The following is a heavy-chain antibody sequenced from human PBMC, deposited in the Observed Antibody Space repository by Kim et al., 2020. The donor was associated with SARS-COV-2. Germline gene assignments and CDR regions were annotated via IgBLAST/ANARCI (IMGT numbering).Heavy chain of an antibody. Sequence: GGSLRLSCAASGFTLSSYAMNWVRQAPGKGLEWVSTISDGGGSTYYADPVKGRFTISRDKSKNTLYLQMNTLRADDTALYYCAKGQSGYCSGGTCSFQDWGLGTLVIVSS. CDR3: AKGQSGYCSGGTCSFQD. V-gene: IGHV3-23*01. D-gene: IGHD2-15*01. CDR2: ISDGGGST. J-gene: IGHJ1*01. CDR1: GFTLSSYA.